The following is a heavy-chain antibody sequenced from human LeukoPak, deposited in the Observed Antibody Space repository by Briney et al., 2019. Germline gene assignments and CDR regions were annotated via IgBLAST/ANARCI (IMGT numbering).Heavy chain of an antibody. D-gene: IGHD4-17*01. CDR1: GFPFSDYA. Sequence: AESLTLSCEASGFPFSDYAMTWVRQAPGKGLEWVSSIKCSGGGSSYPDSVNGGSTSTRDNSKSTLSLQMNSLRAGDTAVYFCGREPNGDYVGAFEFWGQGTLVTVSS. CDR3: GREPNGDYVGAFEF. V-gene: IGHV3-23*01. J-gene: IGHJ3*01. CDR2: IKCSGGGS.